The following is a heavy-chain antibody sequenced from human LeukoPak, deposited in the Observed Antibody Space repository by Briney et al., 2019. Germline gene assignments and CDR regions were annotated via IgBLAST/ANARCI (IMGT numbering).Heavy chain of an antibody. CDR1: GFMFSSSG. V-gene: IGHV3-30*02. D-gene: IGHD6-13*01. CDR3: AKRGYSSSWNFDS. J-gene: IGHJ4*02. Sequence: AGGSLRLSCAASGFMFSSSGMHWVRQAPGKGLEWVAFIRYDGSNKYYADSVKGRFAISRDNPKNTVSLQMNSLRAEDTAVYYCAKRGYSSSWNFDSWGQGTLVTVSS. CDR2: IRYDGSNK.